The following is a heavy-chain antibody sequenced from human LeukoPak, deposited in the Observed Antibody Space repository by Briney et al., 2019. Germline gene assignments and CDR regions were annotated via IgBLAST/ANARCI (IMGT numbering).Heavy chain of an antibody. J-gene: IGHJ2*01. CDR2: ISRSGSST. CDR3: AKGGEILTGYYLCWYFDL. CDR1: GFTFSAYA. V-gene: IGHV3-23*01. Sequence: PGGSLRLSCAASGFTFSAYAMSWVRQAPGKGLEWVSAISRSGSSTDYADSVKGRFTISRDNSKNTLYLQMNSLRREDTAVYYCAKGGEILTGYYLCWYFDLWGGGTLVTVSS. D-gene: IGHD3-9*01.